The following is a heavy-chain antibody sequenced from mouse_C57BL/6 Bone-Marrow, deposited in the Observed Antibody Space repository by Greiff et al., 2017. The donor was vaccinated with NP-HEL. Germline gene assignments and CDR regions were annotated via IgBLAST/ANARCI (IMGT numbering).Heavy chain of an antibody. CDR3: ARGDYGSSWYFDV. V-gene: IGHV1-50*01. CDR2: IDPSDSYT. CDR1: GYTFTSYW. D-gene: IGHD1-1*01. J-gene: IGHJ1*03. Sequence: VQLQQPGAELVKPGASVKLSCKASGYTFTSYWMQWVKQRPGQGLEWIGEIDPSDSYTNYNQKFKGKATLTVDTSSSTAYMQLSSLTSEDSAVYYCARGDYGSSWYFDVWGTGTTVTVSS.